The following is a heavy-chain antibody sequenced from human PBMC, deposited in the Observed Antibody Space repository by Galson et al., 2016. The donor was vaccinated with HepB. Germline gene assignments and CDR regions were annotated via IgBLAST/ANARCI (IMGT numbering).Heavy chain of an antibody. D-gene: IGHD1-14*01. CDR2: ITISTSTI. V-gene: IGHV3-48*04. J-gene: IGHJ4*02. Sequence: SLRLSCAASGFTFDTYTIHWVRQGPGKGLEWLSSITISTSTIYYADSVKGRFTVSRDNAQNSLYLQMNSLRAEDTAVYYCARDPEVGFYYVDSWGQGTLVTVSS. CDR3: ARDPEVGFYYVDS. CDR1: GFTFDTYT.